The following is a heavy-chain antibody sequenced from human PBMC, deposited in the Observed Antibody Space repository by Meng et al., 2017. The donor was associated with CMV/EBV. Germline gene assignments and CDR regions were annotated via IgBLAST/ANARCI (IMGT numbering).Heavy chain of an antibody. D-gene: IGHD4-17*01. V-gene: IGHV3-53*01. CDR2: IYSGGST. CDR3: ARRGVTTKEFDY. J-gene: IGHJ4*02. CDR1: GFTVSSNY. Sequence: GESLKISCAASGFTVSSNYISWVRQAPGKGLEWVSVIYSGGSTYYADSVKGRFTISRDNSKNTLYLQMNSLRAEDTAVYYCARRGVTTKEFDYWGQGTLVTVSS.